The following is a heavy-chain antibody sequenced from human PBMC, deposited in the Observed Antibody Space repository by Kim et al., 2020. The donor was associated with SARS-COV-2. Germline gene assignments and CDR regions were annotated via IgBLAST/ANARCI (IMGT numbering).Heavy chain of an antibody. D-gene: IGHD6-13*01. Sequence: SETLSLTCTVSGGSISSSSYYWGWIRQPPGKGLEWIGSIYYSGSTYYNPSLKSRVTISVDTSKNQFSLKLSSVTAADTAVYYCARGYPYSSSWHQNYYFDYWGQGTLVTVSS. V-gene: IGHV4-39*07. CDR2: IYYSGST. CDR1: GGSISSSSYY. J-gene: IGHJ4*02. CDR3: ARGYPYSSSWHQNYYFDY.